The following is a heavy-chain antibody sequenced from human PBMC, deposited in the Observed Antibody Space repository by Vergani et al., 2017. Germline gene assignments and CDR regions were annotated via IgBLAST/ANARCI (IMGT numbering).Heavy chain of an antibody. CDR1: GFTFSSYA. CDR2: IGGSGVHT. J-gene: IGHJ3*02. D-gene: IGHD5-12*01. CDR3: ARGGTDIVATIAFDI. V-gene: IGHV3-23*01. Sequence: EVQLLESGGGLLQPGGSLRLSCAASGFTFSSYAMSWVRQAPGKGLEWVSLIGGSGVHTYYADSVKGRFTISRDNSKNTLYLQMNSLRAEDTAVYYCARGGTDIVATIAFDIWCQGTMVTVSS.